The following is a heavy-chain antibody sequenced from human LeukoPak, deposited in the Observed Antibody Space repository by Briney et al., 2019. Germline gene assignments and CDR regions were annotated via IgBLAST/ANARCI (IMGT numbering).Heavy chain of an antibody. CDR1: GGSFSGYY. V-gene: IGHV4-34*01. D-gene: IGHD6-19*01. Sequence: SETLSLTCAVYGGSFSGYYWSWIRQPPGKGLEWIGEINHSGSTNYNPSLKSRVTISVDTSKNQFSLKLSSVTAADTAVYYCARGNQWRYYYYGMDVWGQGTMVTVSS. CDR2: INHSGST. J-gene: IGHJ6*02. CDR3: ARGNQWRYYYYGMDV.